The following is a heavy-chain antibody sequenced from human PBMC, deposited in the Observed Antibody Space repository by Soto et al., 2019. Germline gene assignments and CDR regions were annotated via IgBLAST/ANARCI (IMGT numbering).Heavy chain of an antibody. D-gene: IGHD3-22*01. CDR1: GGTFSTYT. CDR2: IIPIIGII. V-gene: IGHV1-69*08. Sequence: QVQLVQSGAEVKKPGSSVKVSCKASGGTFSTYTITWVRQAPGQGLEWMGRIIPIIGIINYAQKLQGRVTITADKFTGTAYRERTRLRSDDTAVYYCAGDPDSHYNDSHASSYPWGQGTLVTVSS. CDR3: AGDPDSHYNDSHASSYP. J-gene: IGHJ5*02.